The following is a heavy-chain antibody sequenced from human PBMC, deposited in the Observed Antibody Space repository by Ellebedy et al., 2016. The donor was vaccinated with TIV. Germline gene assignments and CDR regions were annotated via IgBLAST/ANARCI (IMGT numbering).Heavy chain of an antibody. CDR2: IIPIFGTA. CDR3: ARGGYPVIMFDY. Sequence: ASVKVSCKASGGTFSSYAISWVRQAPGQGLEWMGGIIPIFGTANYAQKFQGRVTITADESTSTAYMELSSLRSEDTAVYYCARGGYPVIMFDYWGQGTLVTVSS. D-gene: IGHD4-23*01. V-gene: IGHV1-69*13. J-gene: IGHJ4*02. CDR1: GGTFSSYA.